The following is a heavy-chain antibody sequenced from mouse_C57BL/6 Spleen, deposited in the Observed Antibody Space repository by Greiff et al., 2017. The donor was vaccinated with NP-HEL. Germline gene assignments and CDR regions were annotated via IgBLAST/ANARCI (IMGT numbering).Heavy chain of an antibody. V-gene: IGHV1-19*01. J-gene: IGHJ3*01. Sequence: EVKLQESGPVLVKPGASVKMSCKASGYTFTDYYMNWVKQSHGKSLEWIGVINPYNGGTSYNQKFKGKATLTVDKSSSTAYMELNSLTSEDSAVYYCARERTSQAWFAYWGQGTLVTVSA. CDR3: ARERTSQAWFAY. CDR2: INPYNGGT. D-gene: IGHD3-2*02. CDR1: GYTFTDYY.